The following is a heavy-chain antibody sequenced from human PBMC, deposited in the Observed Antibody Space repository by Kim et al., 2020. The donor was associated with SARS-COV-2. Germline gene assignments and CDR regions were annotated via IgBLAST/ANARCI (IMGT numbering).Heavy chain of an antibody. CDR3: ARLSRSSSSDGYYYGRDV. Sequence: SETLSLTCSVSGGSITSGSYYWDWIRQPPGKGLQWIGSIYYGGSTYYNPSLKSRVTISVETSKNQFSLKLRSVTAADTAAYFCARLSRSSSSDGYYYGRDVWGQGTTVIVSS. V-gene: IGHV4-39*01. J-gene: IGHJ6*02. CDR1: GGSITSGSYY. D-gene: IGHD6-6*01. CDR2: IYYGGST.